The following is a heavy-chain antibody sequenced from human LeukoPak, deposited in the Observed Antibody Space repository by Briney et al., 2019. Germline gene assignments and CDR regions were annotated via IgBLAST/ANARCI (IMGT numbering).Heavy chain of an antibody. CDR1: GGSVSSGAYY. CDR3: AKGPRGSRRGDYFDY. CDR2: FYYSGST. Sequence: SQTLSLTCTVSGGSVSSGAYYWSWIREHPGKGLEWIGYFYYSGSTYYNPSLKRRVTLSVDTSKNQFSLDLSSVTAADTAVYYCAKGPRGSRRGDYFDYWGQGTLVTVSS. V-gene: IGHV4-31*03. J-gene: IGHJ4*02. D-gene: IGHD1-26*01.